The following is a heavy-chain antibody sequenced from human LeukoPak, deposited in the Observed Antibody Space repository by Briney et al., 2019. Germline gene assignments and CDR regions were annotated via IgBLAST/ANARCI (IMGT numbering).Heavy chain of an antibody. CDR2: IYYSGRT. V-gene: IGHV4-59*08. D-gene: IGHD1-26*01. CDR1: GGSVSSSY. CDR3: ARQGVGATEGAFDF. J-gene: IGHJ3*01. Sequence: SETLSLTCTVSGGSVSSSYWSWIRQPPGKGLEWIGHIYYSGRTNYNPSLKSRVTISVDTSKNQFSLKLISVTAADTAVYYCARQGVGATEGAFDFWGQGTMVTVSS.